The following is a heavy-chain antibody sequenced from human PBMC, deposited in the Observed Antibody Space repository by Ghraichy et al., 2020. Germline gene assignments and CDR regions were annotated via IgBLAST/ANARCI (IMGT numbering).Heavy chain of an antibody. Sequence: GGSLRLSCAASGFTFSSYAMSWVRQAPGKGLEWVSAISGSGGSTYYADSVKGRFTISRDNSKNTLYLQMNSLRAEDTAVYYCAKVGITGTTPIFRYYYYYYGMDVWGQGTTVTVSS. CDR2: ISGSGGST. CDR1: GFTFSSYA. J-gene: IGHJ6*02. D-gene: IGHD1-7*01. CDR3: AKVGITGTTPIFRYYYYYYGMDV. V-gene: IGHV3-23*01.